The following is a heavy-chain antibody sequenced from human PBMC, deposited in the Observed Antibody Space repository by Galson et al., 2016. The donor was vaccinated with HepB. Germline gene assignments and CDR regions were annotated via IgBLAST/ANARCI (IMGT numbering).Heavy chain of an antibody. Sequence: SLRLSCAASGFSFSNYGMSWVRQAPGKGLEWVSSITATGGSTYIADSVKGRFTISRDNSKNTLYLQMNSLRADDTAVYYCAIQRAAYYAAGRTEDAFDAWGQGTMVSVSS. J-gene: IGHJ3*01. CDR1: GFSFSNYG. CDR2: ITATGGST. D-gene: IGHD4/OR15-4a*01. V-gene: IGHV3-23*01. CDR3: AIQRAAYYAAGRTEDAFDA.